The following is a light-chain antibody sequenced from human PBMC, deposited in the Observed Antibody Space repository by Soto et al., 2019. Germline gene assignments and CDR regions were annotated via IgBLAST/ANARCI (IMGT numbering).Light chain of an antibody. Sequence: QSVLTQQPSVSGAPGQRVTISCTGSSSNIGAGYDVHWYQQLPGTAPKLLIYGNSNRPSGVPDRFSGSKSGTSASLAITGLQAEDEADYYCQSYDSSLSGFYVFGIGTKLTVL. J-gene: IGLJ1*01. CDR2: GNS. CDR3: QSYDSSLSGFYV. CDR1: SSNIGAGYD. V-gene: IGLV1-40*01.